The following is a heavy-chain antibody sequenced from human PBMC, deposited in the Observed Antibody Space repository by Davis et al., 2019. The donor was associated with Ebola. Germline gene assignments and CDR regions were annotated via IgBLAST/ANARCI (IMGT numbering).Heavy chain of an antibody. V-gene: IGHV3-11*04. CDR1: GFTFSDYY. CDR2: INTGGGSF. Sequence: GGSLRLSCAASGFTFSDYYMSWIRQAPGKGLEWVSYINTGGGSFFYGDSVKGRFTISRDYAKNSLYLQMTGLRTEDTAVYYCARSEPPDYWGQGTLVTVSS. D-gene: IGHD1-14*01. J-gene: IGHJ4*02. CDR3: ARSEPPDY.